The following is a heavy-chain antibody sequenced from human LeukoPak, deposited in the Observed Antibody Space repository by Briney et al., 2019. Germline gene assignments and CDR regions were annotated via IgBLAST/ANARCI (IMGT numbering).Heavy chain of an antibody. CDR3: ARDRRIAAAGTLSY. V-gene: IGHV1-18*01. J-gene: IGHJ4*02. CDR1: GYTFTSYG. Sequence: GASVKVSCNASGYTFTSYGISWVRQAPGQGLEWMGWISAYNGNTNYAQKLQGRVTMTTDTSTSTAYMELRSLRSDDTAVYYCARDRRIAAAGTLSYWGQGTLVTVSS. D-gene: IGHD6-13*01. CDR2: ISAYNGNT.